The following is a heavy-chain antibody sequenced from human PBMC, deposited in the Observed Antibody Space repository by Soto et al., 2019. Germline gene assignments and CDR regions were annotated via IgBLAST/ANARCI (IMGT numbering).Heavy chain of an antibody. CDR2: VYFSGDT. Sequence: QMQLQESGPGLVRPSQTLSLTCTVSGGSISTSDYYWSWIRQHPVRGLEWIGYVYFSGDTFYNPSLESRFVISVETSENRFSPKLTSVTAADTAVYYCARDPRRTRGWHFDLWGRGTLVTVSS. D-gene: IGHD3-10*01. V-gene: IGHV4-31*03. CDR3: ARDPRRTRGWHFDL. J-gene: IGHJ2*01. CDR1: GGSISTSDYY.